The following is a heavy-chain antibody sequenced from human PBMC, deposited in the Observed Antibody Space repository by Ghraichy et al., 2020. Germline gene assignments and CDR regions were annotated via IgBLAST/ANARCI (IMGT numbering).Heavy chain of an antibody. J-gene: IGHJ4*02. CDR2: ISGSGGST. V-gene: IGHV3-23*01. D-gene: IGHD2-2*01. CDR1: GFTFSSYA. CDR3: AKATVVVPAAGGDLDY. Sequence: GESLNISCAASGFTFSSYAMSWVRQAPGKGLEWVSAISGSGGSTYYADSVKGRFTISRDNSKNTLYLQMNSLRAEDTAVYYCAKATVVVPAAGGDLDYWGQGTLVTVSS.